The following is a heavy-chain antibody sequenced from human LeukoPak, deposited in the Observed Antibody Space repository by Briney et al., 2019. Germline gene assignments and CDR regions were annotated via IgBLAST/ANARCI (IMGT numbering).Heavy chain of an antibody. D-gene: IGHD2-21*02. CDR3: ARVVVVTATHWYFDL. CDR2: IHPGDPDT. CDR1: GYIFINYW. Sequence: GESLKISCEASGYIFINYWIGWVRQVPGKGLDWMGLIHPGDPDTRYSPSFQGQVTISVDKSITTAYLQWSSLQASDTAMYFCARVVVVTATHWYFDLWGRGSLVTVFS. J-gene: IGHJ2*01. V-gene: IGHV5-51*01.